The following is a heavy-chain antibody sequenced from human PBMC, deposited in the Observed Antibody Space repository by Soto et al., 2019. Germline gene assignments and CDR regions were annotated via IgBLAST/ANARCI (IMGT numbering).Heavy chain of an antibody. J-gene: IGHJ6*02. D-gene: IGHD5-12*01. CDR2: ISGSGGST. Sequence: PGGSLRLSCAASGFTFSSYAMSWVRQAPGKGLEWVSAISGSGGSTYYADSVKGRFTISRDNSKNTLYLQMNSLRAEDTAVYYCAKGGYVSVYYYGMDVWGQGTTVTVSS. CDR1: GFTFSSYA. V-gene: IGHV3-23*01. CDR3: AKGGYVSVYYYGMDV.